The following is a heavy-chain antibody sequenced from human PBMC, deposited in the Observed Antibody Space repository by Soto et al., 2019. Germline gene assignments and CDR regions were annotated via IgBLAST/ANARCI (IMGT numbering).Heavy chain of an antibody. D-gene: IGHD6-13*01. V-gene: IGHV4-59*01. J-gene: IGHJ4*02. CDR1: GGSISSYY. CDR3: ARDHRFHSKQQLVSEFDY. Sequence: TSETLSLTCTVSGGSISSYYWSWIRQPPGKGLEWIGYIYYSGSTNYNPSLKSRVTISVDTSKNQFSLKLSSVTAADTAVYYCARDHRFHSKQQLVSEFDYWGQGTLVTVSS. CDR2: IYYSGST.